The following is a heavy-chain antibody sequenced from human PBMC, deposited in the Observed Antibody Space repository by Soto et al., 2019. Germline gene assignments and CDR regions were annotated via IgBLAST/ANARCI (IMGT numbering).Heavy chain of an antibody. CDR1: GFTFSSYS. CDR2: ISRSSSYI. CDR3: ARDDSQWECWVFLW. Sequence: EVQLLESGGGLVQPGGSLRLSCAASGFTFSSYSMNWVRQAPGKGLEWVSSISRSSSYIYYADSVKGRFTISRDNAKNSQYLQMNSLRDEDTAVYYCARDDSQWECWVFLWWGQGTLVTVSS. V-gene: IGHV3-21*01. J-gene: IGHJ4*02. D-gene: IGHD1-26*01.